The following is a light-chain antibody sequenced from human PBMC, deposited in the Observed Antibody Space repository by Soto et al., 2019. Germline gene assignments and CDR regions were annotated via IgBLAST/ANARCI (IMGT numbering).Light chain of an antibody. Sequence: EIVLTQSPGTLSLSPGERATLSCRASQSVSSSYLAWYQQKPGQAPRLLIYGASSRATGIPDRFSGSGSGTDFTLTISRLEPEDFAVYYCQQYGSSRTFDQGTKV. CDR2: GAS. CDR3: QQYGSSRT. CDR1: QSVSSSY. V-gene: IGKV3-20*01. J-gene: IGKJ1*01.